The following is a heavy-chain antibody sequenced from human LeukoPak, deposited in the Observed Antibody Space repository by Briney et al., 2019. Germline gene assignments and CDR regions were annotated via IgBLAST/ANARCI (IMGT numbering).Heavy chain of an antibody. Sequence: PSETLSLTCAVYGGSFSGYYWSWIRQPPGKGLEWIGEINHSGSTNYNPSLKSRVTISVDTSKNQFSLKLSSVTAADTAVYYCARGISFDYWGQGALVTVSS. CDR3: ARGISFDY. D-gene: IGHD2/OR15-2a*01. CDR1: GGSFSGYY. J-gene: IGHJ4*02. CDR2: INHSGST. V-gene: IGHV4-34*01.